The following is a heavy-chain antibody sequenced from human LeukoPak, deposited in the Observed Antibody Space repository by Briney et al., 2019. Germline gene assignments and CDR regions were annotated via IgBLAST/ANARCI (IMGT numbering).Heavy chain of an antibody. CDR1: GYTFTGYY. V-gene: IGHV1-2*02. Sequence: GASVKVSCKASGYTFTGYYMHWVRQAPGQGLEWMGWINPKSGGTNYAQKFQGRVIMTRDTSISTAYMELSRLRCDHTAGYYCARELTQSGSYYGDFDYWGQGTLVTVSS. J-gene: IGHJ4*02. D-gene: IGHD1-26*01. CDR3: ARELTQSGSYYGDFDY. CDR2: INPKSGGT.